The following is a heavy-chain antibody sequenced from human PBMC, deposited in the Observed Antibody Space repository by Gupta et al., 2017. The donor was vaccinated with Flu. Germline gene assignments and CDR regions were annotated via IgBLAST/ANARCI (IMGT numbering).Heavy chain of an antibody. CDR3: AKNRVAGAISYYYGLDV. V-gene: IGHV3-23*01. D-gene: IGHD1-26*01. CDR2: ISASGSRK. J-gene: IGHJ6*02. Sequence: VSQVPGKGLEWVSGISASGSRKYYADSVKGRFTISRDTSTNTLYLQMNSLRADDTAVYYCAKNRVAGAISYYYGLDVWGPGTTVTVSS.